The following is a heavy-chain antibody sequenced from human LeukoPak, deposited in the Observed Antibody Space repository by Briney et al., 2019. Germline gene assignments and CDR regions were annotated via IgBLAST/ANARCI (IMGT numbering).Heavy chain of an antibody. Sequence: SETLSLTCTVSGGSISSSSYYWGWIRQPPGKGLEWIGSIYYSGSTYYNPSLKSRVTISVDTSKNQFSLKLSSVTAADTAVYYCARHIIPPTGVMYSSGCPWFDPWGQGTLVAVSS. CDR3: ARHIIPPTGVMYSSGCPWFDP. J-gene: IGHJ5*02. V-gene: IGHV4-39*01. CDR1: GGSISSSSYY. D-gene: IGHD6-19*01. CDR2: IYYSGST.